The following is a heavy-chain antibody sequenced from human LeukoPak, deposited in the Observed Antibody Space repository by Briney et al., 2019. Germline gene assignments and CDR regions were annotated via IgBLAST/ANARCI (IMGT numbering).Heavy chain of an antibody. CDR2: IKSKTDGGTT. V-gene: IGHV3-15*01. J-gene: IGHJ6*03. CDR3: TTDHVPAARGYYYYYMDV. D-gene: IGHD2-2*01. CDR1: GFTFSNAW. Sequence: PGGSLRLSCAASGFTFSNAWMSWVRQAPGKGLEWVGRIKSKTDGGTTDYAAPVKGRFTISRDDSKNTLYLQMNSLKTEDTAVYYCTTDHVPAARGYYYYYMDVWGKGTTVTISS.